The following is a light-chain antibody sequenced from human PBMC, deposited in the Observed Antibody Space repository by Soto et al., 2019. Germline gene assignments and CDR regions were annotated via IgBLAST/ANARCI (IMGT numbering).Light chain of an antibody. J-gene: IGKJ2*01. CDR1: QRLINRSNNKNY. CDR3: QQYYSAPYT. CDR2: WAS. V-gene: IGKV4-1*01. Sequence: DIVMTQSPDFLAVSLGEGATISCKSSQRLINRSNNKNYLAWFQQRPGQPPQLLFYWASTRESGVPHRFSGSGSGTDFTLTLSSLQAEDVATYYCQQYYSAPYTFGQGTKLEIK.